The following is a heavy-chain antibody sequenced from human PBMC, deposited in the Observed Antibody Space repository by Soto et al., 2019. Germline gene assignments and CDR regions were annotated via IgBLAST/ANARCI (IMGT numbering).Heavy chain of an antibody. J-gene: IGHJ3*02. V-gene: IGHV3-15*01. D-gene: IGHD3-22*01. Sequence: GGSLRLSCAASGFPFTKAWMTWVRQAPGKGLEWVGRIRSKTSSETREYAAPVKGRFTISRDDSKNMLYLEMNSLKIEDTGVYYCTTDGFTGIVGIWSQGTMVTVSS. CDR2: IRSKTSSETR. CDR1: GFPFTKAW. CDR3: TTDGFTGIVGI.